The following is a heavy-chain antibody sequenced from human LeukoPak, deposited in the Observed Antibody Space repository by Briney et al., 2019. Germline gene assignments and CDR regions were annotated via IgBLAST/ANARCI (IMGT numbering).Heavy chain of an antibody. V-gene: IGHV1-18*04. CDR3: ARNDVAYYYYGMDV. J-gene: IGHJ6*02. D-gene: IGHD1-1*01. CDR2: ISAYNGNT. CDR1: GYTFTGYY. Sequence: ASVKVSCKASGYTFTGYYMHWVRRAPGQGPEWMGWISAYNGNTNYAQKLQGRVTMTTDTSTSTAYMELRSLRSDDTAVYYCARNDVAYYYYGMDVWGQGTTVTVSS.